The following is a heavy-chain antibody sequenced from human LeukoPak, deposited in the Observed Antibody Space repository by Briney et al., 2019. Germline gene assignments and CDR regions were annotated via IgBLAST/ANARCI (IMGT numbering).Heavy chain of an antibody. Sequence: ASVKVSCKASGYTFTGYYMHWVRQAPGQGLEWMGIINPSGGSTSYAQKFQGRVTMTRDTSTSTVYMDLSSLRSEDTGVYYCARSEGYYFDSSGYYISYWGQGTLVTVSS. J-gene: IGHJ4*02. CDR3: ARSEGYYFDSSGYYISY. V-gene: IGHV1-46*01. D-gene: IGHD3-22*01. CDR1: GYTFTGYY. CDR2: INPSGGST.